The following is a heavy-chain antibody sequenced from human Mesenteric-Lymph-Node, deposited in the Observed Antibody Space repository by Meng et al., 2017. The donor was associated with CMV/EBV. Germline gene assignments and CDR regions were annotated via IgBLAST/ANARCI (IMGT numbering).Heavy chain of an antibody. J-gene: IGHJ5*02. CDR2: ISGSGGST. CDR3: ARGPRPYSSSGLFDP. CDR1: GFTFGSYA. Sequence: GGSLRLSCVASGFTFGSYAMSWVRQAPGKGLAWVSGISGSGGSTYYADSVKGRFTISRDNAKNSLYLQMNSLRAEDTAVYYCARGPRPYSSSGLFDPWGQGTLVTVSS. V-gene: IGHV3-23*01. D-gene: IGHD6-13*01.